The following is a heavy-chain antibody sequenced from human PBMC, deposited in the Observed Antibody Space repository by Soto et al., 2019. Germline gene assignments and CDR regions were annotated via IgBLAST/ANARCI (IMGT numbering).Heavy chain of an antibody. V-gene: IGHV3-23*01. CDR3: AQAVRYFDWPFAEYFQH. J-gene: IGHJ1*01. CDR2: ITRSSDSGAST. CDR1: GFTFSTYA. D-gene: IGHD3-9*01. Sequence: GGSLRLSCAASGFTFSTYAMSWVRQAPGEGLEWVSTITRSSDSGASTYYAHSVKGRFTISRDDSKNTLYLQLNSLRVEDTAVYYCAQAVRYFDWPFAEYFQHWGQGTLVTVSS.